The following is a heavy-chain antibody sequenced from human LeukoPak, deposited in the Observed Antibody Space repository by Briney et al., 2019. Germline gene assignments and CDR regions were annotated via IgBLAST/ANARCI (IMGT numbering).Heavy chain of an antibody. CDR3: ARGGYYGSGNDFRFDP. CDR1: GGSINSYY. CDR2: VHYTGST. D-gene: IGHD3-10*01. Sequence: SETLSLTCTVSGGSINSYYWSWIRQPPGKGLECIGYVHYTGSTNYNPSLKSRVTISVDTSKSQFSLKLSSVTAADTAIYYCARGGYYGSGNDFRFDPWGQGTLVTVSS. J-gene: IGHJ5*02. V-gene: IGHV4-59*01.